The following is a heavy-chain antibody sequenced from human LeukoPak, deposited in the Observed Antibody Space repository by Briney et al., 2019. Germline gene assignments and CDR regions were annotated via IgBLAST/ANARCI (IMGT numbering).Heavy chain of an antibody. CDR2: GHYSGST. Sequence: SETLSLTCTVSGYSISSGYYWNWIRQPPGKGLEWIGYGHYSGSTNYNPSLNSRVTFSVDTSKNQFSLKLSSVTAADTAVYYCARWGEHSALRVHAFDIWGQGTVVTVSS. CDR3: ARWGEHSALRVHAFDI. D-gene: IGHD3-10*01. V-gene: IGHV4-61*01. CDR1: GYSISSGYY. J-gene: IGHJ3*02.